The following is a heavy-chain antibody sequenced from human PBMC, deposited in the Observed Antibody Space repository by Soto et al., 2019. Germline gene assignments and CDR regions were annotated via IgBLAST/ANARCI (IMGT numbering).Heavy chain of an antibody. D-gene: IGHD3-22*01. CDR2: IYPGDSET. V-gene: IGHV5-51*01. CDR1: GYSFTSYW. CDR3: ARLDSSGYHLGDY. Sequence: PGESLKISCKGSGYSFTSYWIGWVRQMPGKGLEWMGTIYPGDSETTYSPSFQGQVTISADKSIRTAHLQWTSLKASDTAIYYCARLDSSGYHLGDYWGQGTLVTVAS. J-gene: IGHJ4*02.